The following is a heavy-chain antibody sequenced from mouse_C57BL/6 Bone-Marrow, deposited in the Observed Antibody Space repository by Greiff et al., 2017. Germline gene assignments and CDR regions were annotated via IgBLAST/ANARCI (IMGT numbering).Heavy chain of an antibody. CDR3: ARNYYGSSPWYFDV. D-gene: IGHD1-1*01. CDR1: GYTFTSYW. CDR2: IHPNSGST. J-gene: IGHJ1*03. V-gene: IGHV1-64*01. Sequence: QVQLQQSGAELVKPGASVKLSCKASGYTFTSYWMHWVKQRPGQGLEWIGMIHPNSGSTNYNEKFKSKATLTVDKSSSTAYMQLSSLTSEDSAVYDCARNYYGSSPWYFDVWGTGTTVTVSS.